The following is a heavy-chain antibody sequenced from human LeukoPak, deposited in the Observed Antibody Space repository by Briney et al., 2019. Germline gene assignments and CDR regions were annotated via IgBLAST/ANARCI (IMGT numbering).Heavy chain of an antibody. CDR1: GFTFSSYW. CDR3: ARSQYSYGPIFDY. Sequence: GGSLRLSCAASGFTFSSYWMNWVRHAPGKGLVWVSRINSDGSSTSYADSVKGRFTISRDNAKNTLYLQMNSLRAEDTAVYYCARSQYSYGPIFDYWGQGTLVTVSS. J-gene: IGHJ4*02. D-gene: IGHD5-18*01. V-gene: IGHV3-74*01. CDR2: INSDGSST.